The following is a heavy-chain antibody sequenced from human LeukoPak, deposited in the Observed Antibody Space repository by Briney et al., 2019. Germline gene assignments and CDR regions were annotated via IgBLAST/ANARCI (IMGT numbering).Heavy chain of an antibody. CDR3: ARAVTIATRSTGY. D-gene: IGHD6-6*01. V-gene: IGHV3-21*01. CDR2: ISSSSSYI. CDR1: GFTFSSYS. Sequence: GGSLRLSCAASGFTFSSYSMNWVRQAPGKGLEWVSSISSSSSYIYYADSVKGRFTISRDNAKNSLYLQMNSLRAEDTAVYYCARAVTIATRSTGYWGQGTLVTVSS. J-gene: IGHJ4*02.